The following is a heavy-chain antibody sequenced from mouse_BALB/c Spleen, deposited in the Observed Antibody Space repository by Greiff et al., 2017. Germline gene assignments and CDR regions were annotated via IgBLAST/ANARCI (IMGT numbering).Heavy chain of an antibody. CDR3: TRWKEYYFDY. J-gene: IGHJ2*01. CDR2: IYPSDSYT. V-gene: IGHV1-69*02. CDR1: GYTFTSYW. Sequence: QVQLQQPGAELVRPGASVKLSCKASGYTFTSYWINWVKQRPGQGLEWIGNIYPSDSYTNYNQKFKDKATLTVDKSSSTAYMQLSSPTSEDSAVYYCTRWKEYYFDYWGQGTTRTVSS.